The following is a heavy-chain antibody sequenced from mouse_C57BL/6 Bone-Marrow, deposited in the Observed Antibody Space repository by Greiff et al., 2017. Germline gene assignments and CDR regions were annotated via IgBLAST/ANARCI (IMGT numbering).Heavy chain of an antibody. D-gene: IGHD1-1*01. CDR1: GYTFTSYW. CDR3: ACVFITTVVASDY. CDR2: IYPGSGST. J-gene: IGHJ2*01. V-gene: IGHV1-55*01. Sequence: QVQLQQPGAELVKPGASVKMSCKASGYTFTSYWITWVKQRPGQGLEWIGDIYPGSGSTNYNEKFKSKATLTVDTSSSTAYMQLSSLTSEDSAVYYCACVFITTVVASDYWGQGTTLTVSS.